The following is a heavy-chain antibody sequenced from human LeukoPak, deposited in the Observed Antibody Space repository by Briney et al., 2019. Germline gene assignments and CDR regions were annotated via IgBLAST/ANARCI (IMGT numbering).Heavy chain of an antibody. D-gene: IGHD2-21*02. J-gene: IGHJ6*02. CDR1: GYTFTSYG. CDR3: ARSSTVVVTASDV. Sequence: GASVKVSLTASGYTFTSYGISWVRQAPGQGLEWMGWISAYNGDTNYAQKLQGRVTMTTDTSTSTAYMELRSLRSDDTAVYYCARSSTVVVTASDVWAKGPRSPSP. CDR2: ISAYNGDT. V-gene: IGHV1-18*01.